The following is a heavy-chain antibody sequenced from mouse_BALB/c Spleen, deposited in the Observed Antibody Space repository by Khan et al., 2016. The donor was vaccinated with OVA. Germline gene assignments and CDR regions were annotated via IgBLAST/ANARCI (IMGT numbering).Heavy chain of an antibody. CDR2: IYPGSGST. CDR1: GYTFTDYV. V-gene: IGHV1-77*01. D-gene: IGHD1-1*01. J-gene: IGHJ2*01. Sequence: QVQLQQSGSELVKPGASVKMSCKATGYTFTDYVISWVKQRTGQGLEWIGEIYPGSGSTYYNKKFKGRATLTADKSSNTAYMQLSSLTSEDSAVYFCGRFHCGSKVYYFDYWGQGTTLTVSS. CDR3: GRFHCGSKVYYFDY.